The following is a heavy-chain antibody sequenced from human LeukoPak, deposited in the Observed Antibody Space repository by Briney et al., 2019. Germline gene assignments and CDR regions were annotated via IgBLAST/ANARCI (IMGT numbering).Heavy chain of an antibody. CDR2: IIPIFGTA. D-gene: IGHD2-2*01. Sequence: SVKVSCKASGGTFRSYAISWVRQAPGQGLEWMGGIIPIFGTANYAQKFQGRVTITADESTSTAYMELSSLRSEDTAVYYCARVLGYCSSTSCFYYYYMDVWGKGTTVTVSS. J-gene: IGHJ6*03. CDR1: GGTFRSYA. V-gene: IGHV1-69*13. CDR3: ARVLGYCSSTSCFYYYYMDV.